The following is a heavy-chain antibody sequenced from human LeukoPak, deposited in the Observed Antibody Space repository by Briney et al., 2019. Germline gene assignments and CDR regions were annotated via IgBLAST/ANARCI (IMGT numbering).Heavy chain of an antibody. Sequence: GSLRLSCAASGFTFSTCAINWVRQAPGKGLEWVSAISGSGSKTFYADSVKGRFTISRDNPKNTLYLQMNSLRPEDTAVYYCVKEPRGYSFSFDIWGQGTMVTVS. D-gene: IGHD5-18*01. CDR1: GFTFSTCA. CDR2: ISGSGSKT. CDR3: VKEPRGYSFSFDI. V-gene: IGHV3-23*01. J-gene: IGHJ3*02.